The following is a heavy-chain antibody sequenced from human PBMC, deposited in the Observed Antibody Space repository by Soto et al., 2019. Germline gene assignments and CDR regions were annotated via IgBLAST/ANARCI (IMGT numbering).Heavy chain of an antibody. CDR2: INPNSGGT. D-gene: IGHD3-3*01. CDR3: ARERITIFGVVTNNWFDP. V-gene: IGHV1-2*04. Sequence: ASVKVSCKASGYTFTGYYMYWVRQAPGQGLEWMGWINPNSGGTNYAQKFQGWVTMTRDTSISTAYMELSRLRSDDTAVYYCARERITIFGVVTNNWFDPWGQGTLVTVSS. CDR1: GYTFTGYY. J-gene: IGHJ5*02.